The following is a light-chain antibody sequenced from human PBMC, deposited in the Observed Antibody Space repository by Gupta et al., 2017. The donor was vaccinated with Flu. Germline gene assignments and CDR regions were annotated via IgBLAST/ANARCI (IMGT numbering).Light chain of an antibody. Sequence: DIQMTQSPSSLSASVGDTVTITCRASQSISSYLNWYQQKPGRAPKLLIYAASSLQSRVPSRFSGSGSGTDFTLTISSLQPEDFATYYCQQSYSHPLTFGPGTKVDIK. CDR1: QSISSY. CDR3: QQSYSHPLT. J-gene: IGKJ3*01. CDR2: AAS. V-gene: IGKV1-39*01.